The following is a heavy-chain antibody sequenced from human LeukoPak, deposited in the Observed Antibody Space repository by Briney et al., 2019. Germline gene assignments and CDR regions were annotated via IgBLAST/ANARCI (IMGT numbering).Heavy chain of an antibody. V-gene: IGHV6-1*01. D-gene: IGHD6-19*01. CDR2: TYYRSKWYN. CDR3: ARDPSRYSSGWYGKYYYYYYMDV. J-gene: IGHJ6*03. Sequence: SQTLSLTCAISGDSVSSNSAAWNWIRQSPSRGLEWLGRTYYRSKWYNDYAVSVKSRITINPDTSKNQFSLQLNSVTPEDTAVYYCARDPSRYSSGWYGKYYYYYYMDVWGKGTTVTVSS. CDR1: GDSVSSNSAA.